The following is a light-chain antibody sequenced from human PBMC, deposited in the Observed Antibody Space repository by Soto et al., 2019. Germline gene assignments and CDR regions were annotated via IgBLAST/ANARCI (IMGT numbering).Light chain of an antibody. Sequence: QSALTQPRSVSGSPGQSVTISCTGTSSDVGGYNYVSWYQQYPGKAPKFMIYDVSKRPSGVPDRFSGSKSGNTASLTISGLRAEDEADYYCCSYAGSYTLVFGGGTKLTVL. J-gene: IGLJ2*01. CDR2: DVS. CDR3: CSYAGSYTLV. V-gene: IGLV2-11*01. CDR1: SSDVGGYNY.